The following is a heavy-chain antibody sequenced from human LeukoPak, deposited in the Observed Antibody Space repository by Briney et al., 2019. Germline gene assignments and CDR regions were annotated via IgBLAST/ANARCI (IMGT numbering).Heavy chain of an antibody. CDR1: GYTFTGYY. V-gene: IGHV1-2*02. J-gene: IGHJ4*02. CDR3: AKTTEGDYYDFWSGYYPYYFDY. Sequence: ASVTVSCKASGYTFTGYYMHWVRQAPGQGLEWMGWINPNSGGTNYAQKFQGRVTMTRDTSISTAYMELSRLRSDDTAVYYCAKTTEGDYYDFWSGYYPYYFDYWGQGTLVTVSS. CDR2: INPNSGGT. D-gene: IGHD3-3*01.